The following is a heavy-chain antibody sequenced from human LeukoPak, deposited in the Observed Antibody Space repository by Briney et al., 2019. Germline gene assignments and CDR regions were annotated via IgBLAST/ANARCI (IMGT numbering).Heavy chain of an antibody. CDR1: GYTFTSYG. V-gene: IGHV1-2*02. D-gene: IGHD2/OR15-2a*01. Sequence: ASVKVSCKASGYTFTSYGISWVRQAPGQGLGWMGWINPKSGGTNYAQKFHGTVTMTRATSISPAHMDLSRLRSDDPAVYSCARDEATFARYWFDPWAQGPLVTVSS. CDR3: ARDEATFARYWFDP. CDR2: INPKSGGT. J-gene: IGHJ5*02.